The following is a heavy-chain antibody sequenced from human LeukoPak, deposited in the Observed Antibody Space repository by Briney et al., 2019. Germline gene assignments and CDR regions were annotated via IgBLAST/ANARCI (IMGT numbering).Heavy chain of an antibody. D-gene: IGHD2-21*02. CDR1: GFTFNTYP. Sequence: GGSLRLSCAASGFTFNTYPMSWVRQAPGKGLEWVSGLGGSGCSTYYAESVKGRFTIPRDNTKNTLYLQMNSLRAEDTAAYYCAKAFDDYFFDYWGQGTLVTVSS. CDR2: LGGSGCST. V-gene: IGHV3-23*01. J-gene: IGHJ4*02. CDR3: AKAFDDYFFDY.